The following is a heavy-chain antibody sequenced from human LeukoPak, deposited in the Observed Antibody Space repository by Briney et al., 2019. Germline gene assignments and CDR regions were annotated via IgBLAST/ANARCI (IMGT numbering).Heavy chain of an antibody. D-gene: IGHD3-10*01. CDR3: ARGPMVRGYLDR. CDR1: GFTFTSFA. J-gene: IGHJ4*02. Sequence: PGGSLRLSCAASGFTFTSFAMHWVRQAPGKGLEWVAVILYGGSNKCYVDSVKGRFTISRDDSKNTLFLQMNSLRPEDTAVYHCARGPMVRGYLDRWGRGTLVTVSS. V-gene: IGHV3-30-3*01. CDR2: ILYGGSNK.